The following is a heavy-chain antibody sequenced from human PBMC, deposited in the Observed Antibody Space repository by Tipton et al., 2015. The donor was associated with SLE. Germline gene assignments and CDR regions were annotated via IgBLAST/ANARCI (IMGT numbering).Heavy chain of an antibody. Sequence: SLRLSCAASGFTFSNAWMSWDRQAPGKGLEWVSLISWDGGSTYYADSVKGRFTISRDNAKNSLYLQMNSLRAEDTAVYYCARDQEGYFDYWGQGTLVTVSS. CDR3: ARDQEGYFDY. V-gene: IGHV3-11*04. CDR1: GFTFSNAW. CDR2: ISWDGGST. J-gene: IGHJ4*02.